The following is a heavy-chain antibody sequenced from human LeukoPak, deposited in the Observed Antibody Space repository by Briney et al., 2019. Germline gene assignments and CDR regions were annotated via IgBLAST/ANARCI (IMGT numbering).Heavy chain of an antibody. V-gene: IGHV4-34*01. CDR1: GVSFSGYY. D-gene: IGHD6-13*01. CDR2: INHSGST. Sequence: SETLSLTCAVYGVSFSGYYWSWIRQPPGKGLEWIGEINHSGSTNYNPSLKSRVTISVDTSKNQFSLKLSSVTAADTAVYYCARFKAAAGTLNYWGQGTLVTVSS. CDR3: ARFKAAAGTLNY. J-gene: IGHJ4*02.